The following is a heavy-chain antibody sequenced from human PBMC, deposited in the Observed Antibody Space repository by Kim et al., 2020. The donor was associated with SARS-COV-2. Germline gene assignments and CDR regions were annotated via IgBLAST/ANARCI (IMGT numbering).Heavy chain of an antibody. CDR3: ARSFFDDSLYSWVGFDY. V-gene: IGHV3-33*03. D-gene: IGHD3-22*01. Sequence: GGSLRLSCAASGFIFSNYVMHWVRQPPGKGLEWVAVIWHDGTKKYNADSVKGRFTISRDNSKNTLYVQMTSVRAEDTAVYYCARSFFDDSLYSWVGFDYWGQGTLVTGSA. CDR2: IWHDGTKK. CDR1: GFIFSNYV. J-gene: IGHJ4*02.